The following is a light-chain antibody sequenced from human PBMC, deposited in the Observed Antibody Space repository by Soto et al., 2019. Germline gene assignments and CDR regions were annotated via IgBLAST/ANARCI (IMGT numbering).Light chain of an antibody. CDR1: SSDVGGYDY. V-gene: IGLV2-14*01. Sequence: QSPLTQPASVSGSPGQSITISCIGTSSDVGGYDYVSWYQQNPGKAPKLLIYEVINRPSGVSSRFSGSKSGNTASLTISGLQAEDEADYYCSSYTSDSTHVFGSGTKLTVL. CDR2: EVI. CDR3: SSYTSDSTHV. J-gene: IGLJ1*01.